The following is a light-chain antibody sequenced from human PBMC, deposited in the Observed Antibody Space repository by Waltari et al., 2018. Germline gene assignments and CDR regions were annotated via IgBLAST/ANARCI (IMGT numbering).Light chain of an antibody. V-gene: IGKV1-39*01. CDR2: ASS. J-gene: IGKJ2*01. Sequence: DIQMTQSPSSLSASVGDRVTITCRASQSISIYLNCYQQKPGKAPKLLIYASSSLQSGVPARFSGSGSGTDFTRTISSLQPEDFATYYCQQSYSTLRYTFGQGTKLEIK. CDR3: QQSYSTLRYT. CDR1: QSISIY.